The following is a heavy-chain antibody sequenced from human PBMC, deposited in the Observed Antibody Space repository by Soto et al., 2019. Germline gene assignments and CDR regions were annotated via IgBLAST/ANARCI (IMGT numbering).Heavy chain of an antibody. CDR2: ISYDGSNK. D-gene: IGHD1-7*01. CDR1: GFTFSSYA. V-gene: IGHV3-30-3*01. J-gene: IGHJ6*02. Sequence: GGSLRLSCAASGFTFSSYAMHWVRQAPGKGLEWVAVISYDGSNKYYADSVKGRFTISRDNSKNTLYLQMNSLRAEDKAVYYCARETIYYYYGMGVWGQGTTVTVSS. CDR3: ARETIYYYYGMGV.